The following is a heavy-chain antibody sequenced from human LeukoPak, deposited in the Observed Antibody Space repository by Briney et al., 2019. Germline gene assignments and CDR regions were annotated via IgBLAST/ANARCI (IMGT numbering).Heavy chain of an antibody. V-gene: IGHV3-21*01. CDR3: ARVYLGSSDY. Sequence: AGGSLRLSCAASRFTFSSYSMNWVRQAPGKGLEWVSFISSSSGYIDYADSVKGRFTISRDNAKNSLSLQMNSLRVEDTAVYYCARVYLGSSDYWGQGTLVTVSS. D-gene: IGHD6-6*01. CDR2: ISSSSGYI. J-gene: IGHJ4*02. CDR1: RFTFSSYS.